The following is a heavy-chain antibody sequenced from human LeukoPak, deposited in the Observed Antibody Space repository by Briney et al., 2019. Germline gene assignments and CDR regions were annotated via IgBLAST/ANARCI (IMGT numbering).Heavy chain of an antibody. D-gene: IGHD6-13*01. V-gene: IGHV1-58*02. J-gene: IGHJ4*02. CDR1: GFTFTSSA. Sequence: ASVKVSCKASGFTFTSSAMQWVRQARGQRLEWIGWIVVGSGNTNYAQKFQERVTITRDMSTSTAYMELSSLRSEDTAVYYCARVLSSSWYYPSFDYWGQGTLVTVSS. CDR3: ARVLSSSWYYPSFDY. CDR2: IVVGSGNT.